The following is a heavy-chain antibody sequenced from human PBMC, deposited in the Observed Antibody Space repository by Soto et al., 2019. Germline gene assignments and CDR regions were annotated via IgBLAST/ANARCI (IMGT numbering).Heavy chain of an antibody. CDR1: GFTFSSYG. Sequence: QVQLVESGGGVVQPGRSLRLSCAASGFTFSSYGMHWVRQAAGKGLEWVAVIWYDGSNKYYADSVKGRFTISRDNSKNTLYLQMNSLRAEDTAVYYCARDNQFDDFWSGYYDWGQGTLVTVSS. D-gene: IGHD3-3*01. CDR2: IWYDGSNK. J-gene: IGHJ4*02. V-gene: IGHV3-33*01. CDR3: ARDNQFDDFWSGYYD.